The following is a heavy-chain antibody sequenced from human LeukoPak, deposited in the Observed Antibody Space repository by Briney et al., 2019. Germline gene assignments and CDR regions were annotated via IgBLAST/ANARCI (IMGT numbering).Heavy chain of an antibody. Sequence: GGSLRLSCAASGFSFSYAWMSWVRQAPGRGLEWDGRIKTKTDGVTTDYAAPVKGRFTISRDDSKSTLYLQMNSLKTEDTAVYYCTTKTAMTASGVDYWGQGTLVTVSS. CDR1: GFSFSYAW. D-gene: IGHD4-17*01. CDR2: IKTKTDGVTT. J-gene: IGHJ4*02. CDR3: TTKTAMTASGVDY. V-gene: IGHV3-15*01.